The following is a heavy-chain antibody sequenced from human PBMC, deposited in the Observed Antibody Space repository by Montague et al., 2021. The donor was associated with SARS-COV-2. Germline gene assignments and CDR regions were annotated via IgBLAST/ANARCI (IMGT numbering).Heavy chain of an antibody. CDR2: INSNDVST. Sequence: SLRLSCAASGFTFSSYAMTWVRQAPGKGLEWVSTINSNDVSTYYADSVKGRFTISRDNSKNTLYLQMSNLRAEDTAVYYCAKAPDGGCSSTSCYLPNWFDPWGQGTLVTVSS. V-gene: IGHV3-23*01. J-gene: IGHJ5*02. CDR1: GFTFSSYA. CDR3: AKAPDGGCSSTSCYLPNWFDP. D-gene: IGHD2-2*01.